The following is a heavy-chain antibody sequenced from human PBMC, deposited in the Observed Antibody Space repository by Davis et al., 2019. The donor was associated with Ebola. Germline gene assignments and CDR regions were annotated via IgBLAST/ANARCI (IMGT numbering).Heavy chain of an antibody. D-gene: IGHD3-9*01. V-gene: IGHV1-46*01. CDR1: GYTFSSYF. J-gene: IGHJ4*02. Sequence: ASVKVSCKASGYTFSSYFLHWVRQAPGQGLEWMGIINPGSGFTHYAAKFEGRVHMTRDTSTMTVYMELDSLRSEDTALYYCAIFDNRGEISFDYWGQGTLVTVSS. CDR2: INPGSGFT. CDR3: AIFDNRGEISFDY.